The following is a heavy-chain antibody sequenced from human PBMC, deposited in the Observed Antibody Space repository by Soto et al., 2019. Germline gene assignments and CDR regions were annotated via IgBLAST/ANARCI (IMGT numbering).Heavy chain of an antibody. V-gene: IGHV3-48*02. J-gene: IGHJ4*02. CDR3: ARESLSGWGYYFDY. Sequence: GGSLRLSCAASGFTFSSYSMNWVRQAPGKGLEWVSYISSSSSTIYYADSVKGRFTISRDNAKNSLYLQMDSLRDEDTAVYYCARESLSGWGYYFDYWGQGTLVTVSS. D-gene: IGHD6-19*01. CDR1: GFTFSSYS. CDR2: ISSSSSTI.